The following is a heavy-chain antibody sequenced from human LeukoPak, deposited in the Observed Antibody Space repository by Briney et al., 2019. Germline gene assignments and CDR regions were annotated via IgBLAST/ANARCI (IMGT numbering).Heavy chain of an antibody. CDR1: GYTFTGYY. J-gene: IGHJ6*02. D-gene: IGHD3-10*01. CDR3: AREYYGSGSFKRVDV. Sequence: GASVKVSCKASGYTFTGYYMHWVRQAPGQGLEWMGWINPNSGGTNYAQKFQGRVTMTRDTSTSTVYMELSSLRSEDTAVYYCAREYYGSGSFKRVDVWGQGTTVTVSS. CDR2: INPNSGGT. V-gene: IGHV1-2*02.